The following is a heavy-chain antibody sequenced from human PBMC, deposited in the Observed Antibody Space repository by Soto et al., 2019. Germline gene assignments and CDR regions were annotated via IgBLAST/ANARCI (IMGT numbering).Heavy chain of an antibody. J-gene: IGHJ6*02. Sequence: QVQLVQSGAEVKKPGASVTVSCKTSGYTFSNYGINWVRQAPGQRLEWMGWISGYNGNTNYAQTVQGRVTMTTDTSTGTLYMELRSLKSDDTAIYYCSRFIMVGGWFDPNYYHGMDVWGQGTTVTVSS. CDR2: ISGYNGNT. V-gene: IGHV1-18*01. CDR1: GYTFSNYG. CDR3: SRFIMVGGWFDPNYYHGMDV. D-gene: IGHD6-19*01.